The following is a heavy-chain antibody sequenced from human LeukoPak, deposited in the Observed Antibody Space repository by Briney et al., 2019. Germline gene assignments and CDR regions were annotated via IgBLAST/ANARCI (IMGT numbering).Heavy chain of an antibody. D-gene: IGHD3-10*01. CDR3: TRDRSYGY. J-gene: IGHJ4*02. Sequence: PGGSLRLSCAVSGFTFSTYGMHWVRQAPGKGLEWVGRIKSKTDGGTTDYAAPVKGRFTISRDDSNNTQYLQMSSLKTEDTALYYCTRDRSYGYWGQGTLVTVSS. V-gene: IGHV3-15*01. CDR1: GFTFSTYG. CDR2: IKSKTDGGTT.